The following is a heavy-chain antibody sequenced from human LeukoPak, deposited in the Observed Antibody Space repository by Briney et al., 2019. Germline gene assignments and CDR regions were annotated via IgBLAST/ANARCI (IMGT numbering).Heavy chain of an antibody. Sequence: PSETLSLTCTVSGGSISSSSYYWSWLRQPPGKGLEWIGYIYYSGSTNYNPSLKSRLTISVDTSKNQFCLKLSSVTAADTAVYYCARVVKVPIYMDVWGKGTTVTVSS. V-gene: IGHV4-61*05. CDR2: IYYSGST. CDR3: ARVVKVPIYMDV. D-gene: IGHD1-1*01. CDR1: GGSISSSSYY. J-gene: IGHJ6*03.